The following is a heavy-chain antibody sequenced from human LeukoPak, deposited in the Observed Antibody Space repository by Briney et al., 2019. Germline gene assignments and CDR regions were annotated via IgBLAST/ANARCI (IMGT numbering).Heavy chain of an antibody. V-gene: IGHV1-69*06. CDR1: GGTFSSYA. CDR3: ARGYSSSWYAYYNWFDP. D-gene: IGHD6-13*01. J-gene: IGHJ5*02. CDR2: IIPIFGTA. Sequence: SVKVSCKASGGTFSSYAISWVRQAPGQGLEWMGGIIPIFGTANYAQKFQGRVTITADKSTSTAYMELSSLRSEDTAVYYCARGYSSSWYAYYNWFDPWGQGTLVTVSS.